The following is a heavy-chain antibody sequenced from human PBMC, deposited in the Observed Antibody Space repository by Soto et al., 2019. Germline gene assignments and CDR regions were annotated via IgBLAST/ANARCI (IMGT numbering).Heavy chain of an antibody. CDR3: AKGNSGYDLSGGLDV. J-gene: IGHJ3*01. D-gene: IGHD5-12*01. CDR2: LNWNGGDI. CDR1: GFRFADYA. V-gene: IGHV3-9*01. Sequence: GGSLRLSCVGSGFRFADYAMHWVRQGPGKGLEWVSGLNWNGGDIAYADSVKGRFTISRDNAKNSLYLQMNTLRTEDTALYYCAKGNSGYDLSGGLDVWGQGTMVTVSS.